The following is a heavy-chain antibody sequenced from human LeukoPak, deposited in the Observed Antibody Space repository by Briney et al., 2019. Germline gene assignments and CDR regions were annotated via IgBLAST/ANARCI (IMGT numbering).Heavy chain of an antibody. J-gene: IGHJ4*02. D-gene: IGHD3-16*01. CDR1: GGSVSSGRYY. V-gene: IGHV4-61*01. CDR2: IYYSGST. CDR3: ARLALGYFDY. Sequence: KPSETLSLTCTVSGGSVSSGRYYWSWIRQPPGKGLEWIGYIYYSGSTNYNPSLKSRVTISEDTSKNQFSLKLNSVTAADTAVYYCARLALGYFDYWGQGTLVTVSS.